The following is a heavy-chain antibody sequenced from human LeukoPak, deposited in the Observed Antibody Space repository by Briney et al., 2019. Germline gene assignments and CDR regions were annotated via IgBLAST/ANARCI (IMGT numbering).Heavy chain of an antibody. J-gene: IGHJ5*02. V-gene: IGHV4-59*08. CDR3: ARPVPSRLGWFDP. CDR1: GGSISNYY. D-gene: IGHD1-1*01. CDR2: IYYSGTT. Sequence: SETLSLTCTVSGGSISNYYWNWIRQPPGKGLEWIGYIYYSGTTNYNPSLKSRVSMSVDTSKNQFSLKLSSVTAADTAVYYCARPVPSRLGWFDPWGQGTLVTVSS.